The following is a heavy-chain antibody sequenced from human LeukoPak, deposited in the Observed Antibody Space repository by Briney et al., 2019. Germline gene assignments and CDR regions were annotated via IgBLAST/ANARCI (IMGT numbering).Heavy chain of an antibody. CDR2: ITSDGITT. D-gene: IGHD5-12*01. Sequence: GGSLRLSCAASGFTFSSYWMHWVRQAPGKGLLWVSRITSDGITTTYADSVKGRFTISRDNAKNTLYLQMNSLRAEDTAVYYRARDRGYTPDYWGQGTLDTVSS. CDR3: ARDRGYTPDY. CDR1: GFTFSSYW. J-gene: IGHJ4*02. V-gene: IGHV3-74*01.